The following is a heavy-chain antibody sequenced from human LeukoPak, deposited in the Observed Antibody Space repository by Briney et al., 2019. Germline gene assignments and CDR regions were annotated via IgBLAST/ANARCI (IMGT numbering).Heavy chain of an antibody. V-gene: IGHV5-51*01. J-gene: IGHJ4*02. Sequence: GESQKISCKGSGYSFTSYWIGWVRQMPGKGLEWMGIIYPGDSDTRYSPSFQGQVTISSDKSISTAYLQWSSLKASDTAMYYCARRYSSSSGKNDYWGQGTLVTVSS. CDR2: IYPGDSDT. D-gene: IGHD6-6*01. CDR3: ARRYSSSSGKNDY. CDR1: GYSFTSYW.